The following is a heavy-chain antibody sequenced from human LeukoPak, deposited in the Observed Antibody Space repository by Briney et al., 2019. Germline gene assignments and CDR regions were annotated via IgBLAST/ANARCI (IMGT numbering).Heavy chain of an antibody. CDR3: ARASSGSYYYFDY. V-gene: IGHV4-4*07. CDR2: IYTSGST. CDR1: GGSISSYS. D-gene: IGHD3-22*01. Sequence: PSETLSLTCTVSGGSISSYSWNWIRQPAGTGLEWIGRIYTSGSTNYNPSLKSRVTMSVDTSKNQFSLKLSTVTAADTAIYYCARASSGSYYYFDYWGQGTLVTVSS. J-gene: IGHJ4*02.